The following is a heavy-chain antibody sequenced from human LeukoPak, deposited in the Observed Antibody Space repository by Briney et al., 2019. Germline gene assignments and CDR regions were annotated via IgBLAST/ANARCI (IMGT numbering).Heavy chain of an antibody. D-gene: IGHD6-19*01. J-gene: IGHJ4*02. CDR3: AKGQWLAHYYFDY. CDR1: GFTFSNAW. CDR2: ISGSGGSA. V-gene: IGHV3-23*01. Sequence: GGSLRLSCATSGFTFSNAWMNWVRQAPGKGLEWVSAISGSGGSAYYADSVKGRFTISRDNSKNTLYLQMNSLRAEDTAVYYCAKGQWLAHYYFDYWGQGTLVTVSS.